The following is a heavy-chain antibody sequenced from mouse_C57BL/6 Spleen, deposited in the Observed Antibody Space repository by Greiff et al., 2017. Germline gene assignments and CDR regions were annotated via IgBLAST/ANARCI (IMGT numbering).Heavy chain of an antibody. J-gene: IGHJ2*01. CDR2: ISNGGGST. V-gene: IGHV5-12*01. CDR1: GFTFSDYY. CDR3: ARQNLYYFDY. Sequence: EVQGVESGGGLVQPGGSLKLSCAASGFTFSDYYMYWVRQTPEKRLEWVAYISNGGGSTYYPDTVKGRFTISRDNAKNTLYLQMSRLKSEDTAMYYCARQNLYYFDYWGQGTTLTVSS.